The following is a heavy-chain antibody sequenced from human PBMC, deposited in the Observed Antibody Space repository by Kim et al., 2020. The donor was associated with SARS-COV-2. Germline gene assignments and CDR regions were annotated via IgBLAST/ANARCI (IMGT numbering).Heavy chain of an antibody. D-gene: IGHD5-12*01. CDR1: GYTFTSYY. CDR3: AMDSGYDSDYYYYGMDV. Sequence: ASVKVSCKASGYTFTSYYMHWVRQAPGQGLEWMGIINPSGGSKSYAQKFQGRVTMTRDTSTSTVYMELSSLRSEDTAVYYCAMDSGYDSDYYYYGMDVWGQGTTVTVSS. V-gene: IGHV1-46*01. J-gene: IGHJ6*02. CDR2: INPSGGSK.